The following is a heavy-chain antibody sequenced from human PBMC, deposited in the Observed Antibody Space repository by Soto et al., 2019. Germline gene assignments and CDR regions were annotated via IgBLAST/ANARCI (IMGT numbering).Heavy chain of an antibody. V-gene: IGHV3-23*01. J-gene: IGHJ4*02. D-gene: IGHD1-26*01. Sequence: EVQLLESGGGLVQPGGSLRLSCAASGFTFSSYAMSWVRQAPGKGLEWVSAISGSGGSTYYADSVKGRFTISRDNSKNTVYLQMISLRGEDTAVSYCARRGNGSYYDYWGQGTLVTVSS. CDR2: ISGSGGST. CDR3: ARRGNGSYYDY. CDR1: GFTFSSYA.